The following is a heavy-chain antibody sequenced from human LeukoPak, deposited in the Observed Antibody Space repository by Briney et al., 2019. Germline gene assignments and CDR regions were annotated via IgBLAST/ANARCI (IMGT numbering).Heavy chain of an antibody. J-gene: IGHJ5*02. D-gene: IGHD2-15*01. CDR3: ARPLSLGYCSGGSCYGRGAWFDR. Sequence: SGTLSLSCAVSGGSISSSNWWSWVRQPPGKGLEWIGQIYHSGSTNYNPSLKSRVTISVDKSKNQFSLKLRSVTAADTAVYYCARPLSLGYCSGGSCYGRGAWFDRWGQGTLVTVSS. CDR1: GGSISSSNW. V-gene: IGHV4-4*02. CDR2: IYHSGST.